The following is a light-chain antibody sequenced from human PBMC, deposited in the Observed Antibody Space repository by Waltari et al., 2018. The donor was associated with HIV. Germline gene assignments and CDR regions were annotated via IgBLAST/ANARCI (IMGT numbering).Light chain of an antibody. CDR2: RNN. Sequence: QSVLTQPPSACGTPGQRVTISCSGSSSNIESNYVYWYQQLPGTAPKLLIYRNNQRPSGVPDRFSGSKSGTSASLAISGLRSEDEAEYYCAAWDDSLRGVFGGGTKLTVL. CDR3: AAWDDSLRGV. CDR1: SSNIESNY. J-gene: IGLJ2*01. V-gene: IGLV1-47*01.